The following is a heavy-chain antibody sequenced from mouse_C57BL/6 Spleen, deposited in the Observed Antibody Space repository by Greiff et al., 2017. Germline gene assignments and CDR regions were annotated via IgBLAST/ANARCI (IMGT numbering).Heavy chain of an antibody. J-gene: IGHJ4*01. CDR1: GYAFSSSW. V-gene: IGHV1-82*01. D-gene: IGHD1-1*01. CDR2: IYPGDGDT. Sequence: QVQLKQSGPELVKPGASVKISCKASGYAFSSSWMNWVKQRPGKGLEWIGRIYPGDGDTNYNGKFKGKATLTADKSSSTAYMQLSSLTSEDSAVYFCARGGYYYGSSLNHYAMDYWGQGTSVTVSS. CDR3: ARGGYYYGSSLNHYAMDY.